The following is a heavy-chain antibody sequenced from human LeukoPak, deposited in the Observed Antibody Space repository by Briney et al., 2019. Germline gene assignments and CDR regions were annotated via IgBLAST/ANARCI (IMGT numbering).Heavy chain of an antibody. CDR2: INHSGST. V-gene: IGHV4-34*01. CDR3: ARAGYSSSWYRFNWFDP. D-gene: IGHD6-13*01. CDR1: GGSFSGYY. Sequence: SETLSLTCAVYGGSFSGYYWSWIRQPPGKGLEWIGEINHSGSTNYNPSLKSRVTISVDTTKNQFSLKLSSVTAADTAVYYCARAGYSSSWYRFNWFDPWGQGTLVTVSS. J-gene: IGHJ5*02.